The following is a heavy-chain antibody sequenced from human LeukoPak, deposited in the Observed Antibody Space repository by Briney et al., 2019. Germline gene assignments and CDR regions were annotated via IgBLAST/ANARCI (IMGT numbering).Heavy chain of an antibody. CDR3: AKGGYSSGWPHNAFDI. V-gene: IGHV1-2*02. CDR2: INPNSGGT. Sequence: GASVKVSCKASGFTFTAYHMHWVRQAPGQGLEWMGWINPNSGGTNYAQKFQGRVTMTRDTSISTVYMELSRLRSDDTAVYYCAKGGYSSGWPHNAFDIWGQGTLVTVSS. J-gene: IGHJ3*02. CDR1: GFTFTAYH. D-gene: IGHD6-25*01.